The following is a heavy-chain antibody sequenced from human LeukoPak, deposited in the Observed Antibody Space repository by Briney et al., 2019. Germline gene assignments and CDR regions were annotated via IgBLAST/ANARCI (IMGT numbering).Heavy chain of an antibody. CDR3: ARDDGYYGSGSSYAIDY. CDR1: GFTFRSST. Sequence: PGGSLRLSCAASGFTFRSSTMNWVRQAPGKGLEWVSSISSSSSYTYYADSMKGRFTISRDNAKNSLYLQMNSLRAEGTAVYYCARDDGYYGSGSSYAIDYWGQGTLVTVSS. CDR2: ISSSSSYT. V-gene: IGHV3-21*06. J-gene: IGHJ4*02. D-gene: IGHD3-10*01.